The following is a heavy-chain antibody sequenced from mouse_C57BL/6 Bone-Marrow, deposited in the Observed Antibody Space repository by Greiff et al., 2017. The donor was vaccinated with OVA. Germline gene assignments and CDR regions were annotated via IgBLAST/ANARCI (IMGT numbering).Heavy chain of an antibody. Sequence: VMLVESGAELVRPGASVKLSCKASGYTFTDYYINWVKQRPGQGLEWIARIYPGSGNTYYNEKFKGKATLTAEKSSSTAYMQLSSLTSEDSAVYFCAREGTLRYDYKGFAYWGQGTLVTVSA. CDR2: IYPGSGNT. D-gene: IGHD2-4*01. V-gene: IGHV1-76*01. CDR3: AREGTLRYDYKGFAY. CDR1: GYTFTDYY. J-gene: IGHJ3*01.